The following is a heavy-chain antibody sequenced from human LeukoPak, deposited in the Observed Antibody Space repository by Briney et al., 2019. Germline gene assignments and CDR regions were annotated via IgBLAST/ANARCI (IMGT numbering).Heavy chain of an antibody. CDR1: GGSISSYY. J-gene: IGHJ6*03. V-gene: IGHV4-34*01. D-gene: IGHD1-26*01. CDR2: INHSGST. Sequence: PSETLSLTCTVSGGSISSYYWSWIRQPPGKGLEWIGEINHSGSTNYNPSLKSRVTISVDTSKNQFSLKLSSVTAADTAVYYCARGGSRLLGYYYYYYMDVWGKGTTVTVS. CDR3: ARGGSRLLGYYYYYYMDV.